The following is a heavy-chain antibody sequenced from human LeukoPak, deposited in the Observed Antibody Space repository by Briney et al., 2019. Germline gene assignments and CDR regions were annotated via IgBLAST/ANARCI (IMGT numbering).Heavy chain of an antibody. CDR1: GGSISSGGYY. V-gene: IGHV4-31*03. CDR3: ARGGYGDYLDY. D-gene: IGHD4-17*01. CDR2: IYYSGST. Sequence: PSETLSLTCTVSGGSISSGGYYWSWIRQHPGKGLEWIGYIYYSGSTYYNPSLKSRVTISVDTSKNQFSLKLNSVTAADTAVYYCARGGYGDYLDYWGQGTLVTVSS. J-gene: IGHJ4*02.